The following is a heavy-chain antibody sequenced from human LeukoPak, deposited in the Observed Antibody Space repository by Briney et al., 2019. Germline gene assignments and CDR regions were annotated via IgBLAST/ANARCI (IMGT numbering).Heavy chain of an antibody. D-gene: IGHD3-10*01. CDR2: IYHSGST. Sequence: PSETLSLTCAVSGGSISSGGYSWSWIRQPPGKGLEWIGYIYHSGSTYYNPSLKSRVTISVDRSKNQFSLKLSSVTAADTAVYYCATSRGSGSYYRGKPIDYWGQGTLVTVSS. V-gene: IGHV4-30-2*01. CDR3: ATSRGSGSYYRGKPIDY. J-gene: IGHJ4*02. CDR1: GGSISSGGYS.